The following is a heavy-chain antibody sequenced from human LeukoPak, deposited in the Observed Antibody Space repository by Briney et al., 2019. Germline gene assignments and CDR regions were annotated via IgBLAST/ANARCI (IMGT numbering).Heavy chain of an antibody. CDR1: GFTVSSNY. CDR2: IYSGGST. Sequence: GGSLRLSCAASGFTVSSNYMSWVRQAPGKGLEWGSLIYSGGSTYYADSVKGRFTISRHNSKNTLYLHMNSLRAEDTAVYYCAREANYYDSSGYYPDAFDIWGQGTMVTVSS. D-gene: IGHD3-22*01. J-gene: IGHJ3*02. CDR3: AREANYYDSSGYYPDAFDI. V-gene: IGHV3-53*04.